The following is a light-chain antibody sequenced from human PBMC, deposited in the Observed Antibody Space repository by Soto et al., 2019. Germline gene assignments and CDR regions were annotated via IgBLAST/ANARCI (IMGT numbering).Light chain of an antibody. Sequence: EIVLTQSPGTLSFSPGGRATLSCRASQSVSRNYVAWYQQKPGQAPRPLLYGAYSRASGIPDRFSGSRSGADFTLSITRLEPDGFALYYCHQYYSIPYSFGQGTKLEIK. V-gene: IGKV3-20*01. CDR1: QSVSRNY. J-gene: IGKJ2*03. CDR3: HQYYSIPYS. CDR2: GAY.